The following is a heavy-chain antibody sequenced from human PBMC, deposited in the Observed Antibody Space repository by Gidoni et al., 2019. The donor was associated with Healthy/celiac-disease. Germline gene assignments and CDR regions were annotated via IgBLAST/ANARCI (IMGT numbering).Heavy chain of an antibody. V-gene: IGHV1-69*02. J-gene: IGHJ4*02. CDR2: IIPILGIA. CDR1: GGTFSSCT. CDR3: ASYGRDGYNCERVG. D-gene: IGHD5-12*01. Sequence: EVKKTGYSVKVSCKAAGGTFSSCTISWVRQATGQGLEWMGRIIPILGIANYAQKFQGRVTITADKSTSTAYMELSSLRSEDTAVYYFASYGRDGYNCERVGWGQGTLVTVSS.